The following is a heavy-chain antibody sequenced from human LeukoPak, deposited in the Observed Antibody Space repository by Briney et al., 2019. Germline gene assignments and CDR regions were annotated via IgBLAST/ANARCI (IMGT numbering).Heavy chain of an antibody. Sequence: GGSLRLFCAASGFTFDDYTMHWVRRAPGEGLEWVSVISWHGSTTKYADSVRGRFTISRDNRKNSLSLQMNSLRPEDTALYYCAKDIGDSIGYNYFDSWGQGTLVTVSS. CDR2: ISWHGSTT. J-gene: IGHJ4*02. V-gene: IGHV3-43*01. CDR1: GFTFDDYT. D-gene: IGHD3-22*01. CDR3: AKDIGDSIGYNYFDS.